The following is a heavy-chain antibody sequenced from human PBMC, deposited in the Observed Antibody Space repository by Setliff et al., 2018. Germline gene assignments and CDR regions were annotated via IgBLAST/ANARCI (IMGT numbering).Heavy chain of an antibody. CDR3: ARSGVGSGLLWFEKDWFDP. J-gene: IGHJ5*02. CDR2: INPSGSST. V-gene: IGHV1-46*01. D-gene: IGHD3-10*01. Sequence: ASVKVSFKASGYTFTTHVMHWVRQAPGQRLEWMGLINPSGSSTSYAQKFQGRVTMTRDTSTSTVYMELSSLRSEDTAVYYCARSGVGSGLLWFEKDWFDPWGQGTLVTVSS. CDR1: GYTFTTHV.